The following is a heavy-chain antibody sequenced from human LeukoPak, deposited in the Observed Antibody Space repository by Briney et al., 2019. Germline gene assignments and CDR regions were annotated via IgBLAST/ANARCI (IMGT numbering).Heavy chain of an antibody. CDR2: IKDDGTTT. CDR3: ARDRFHAVES. Sequence: GGSLRLSCAASGFTFTKNWMHWVRQAPGKGLAWVSLIKDDGTTTAYADSVKGRFTISRDNAKNTVYLQMNSLRAEDTAIYYCARDRFHAVESWGQGTLVTASS. CDR1: GFTFTKNW. V-gene: IGHV3-74*01. J-gene: IGHJ5*01. D-gene: IGHD3-16*01.